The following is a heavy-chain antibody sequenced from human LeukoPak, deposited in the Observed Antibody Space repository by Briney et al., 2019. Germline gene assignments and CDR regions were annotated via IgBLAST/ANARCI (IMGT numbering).Heavy chain of an antibody. CDR1: GFTSSSSG. CDR3: ANNRYSSRWRGAFDV. J-gene: IGHJ3*01. CDR2: ISGSDDTT. V-gene: IGHV3-23*01. D-gene: IGHD6-13*01. Sequence: PGGSLRLSCAASGFTSSSSGVSWVRQAPGKGLEWVSSISGSDDTTHYADSVKGRFTISRDNSKNTLYLQMNSLRAEDTAVYYCANNRYSSRWRGAFDVWGQGTMVTVSS.